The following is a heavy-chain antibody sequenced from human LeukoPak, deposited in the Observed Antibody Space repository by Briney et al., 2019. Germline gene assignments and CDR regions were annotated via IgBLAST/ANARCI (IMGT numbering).Heavy chain of an antibody. J-gene: IGHJ4*02. CDR1: GFTFSSYS. V-gene: IGHV3-21*01. D-gene: IGHD5-18*01. CDR2: ISSSSSYI. CDR3: ARFTPTAMVTADY. Sequence: GGSLRLSCAASGFTFSSYSMNWVRQAPGKGLEWDSSISSSSSYIYYADSVKGRFTISRDNAKNSLYLQMNSLRAEDTAVYYCARFTPTAMVTADYWGQGTLVTVSS.